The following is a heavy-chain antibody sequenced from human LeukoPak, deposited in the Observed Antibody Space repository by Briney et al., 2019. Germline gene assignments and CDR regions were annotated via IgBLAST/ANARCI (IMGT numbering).Heavy chain of an antibody. CDR1: GDSISSYY. CDR2: IYYSGST. D-gene: IGHD6-6*01. CDR3: ARHRGSASGHFDY. V-gene: IGHV4-59*01. J-gene: IGHJ4*02. Sequence: PSETLSLTCTVSGDSISSYYWSWIRQPPGKGLEWIGYIYYSGSTNYNPSLKSRVTISVDTSKNQFSLKVNSVTAADTAVYYCARHRGSASGHFDYWGQGTLVTVSS.